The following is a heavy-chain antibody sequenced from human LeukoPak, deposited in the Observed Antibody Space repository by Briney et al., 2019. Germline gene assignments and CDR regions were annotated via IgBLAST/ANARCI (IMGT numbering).Heavy chain of an antibody. CDR1: GFTFSSYA. D-gene: IGHD2-2*02. V-gene: IGHV3-23*01. J-gene: IGHJ4*02. CDR3: AKAQLLGYCSTTSCYSDY. CDR2: ISSSGGST. Sequence: GGSLRLSCAASGFTFSSYAMSWVRQAPGKGLEWVSGISSSGGSTYYADSVKGRFTISRDNSKNTLYLQINSLRAEDTAVYYCAKAQLLGYCSTTSCYSDYWGQGTLVTVSS.